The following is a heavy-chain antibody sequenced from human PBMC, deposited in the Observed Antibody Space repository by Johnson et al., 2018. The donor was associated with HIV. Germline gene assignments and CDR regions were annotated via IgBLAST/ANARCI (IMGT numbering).Heavy chain of an antibody. CDR2: ISSSGKST. V-gene: IGHV3-11*04. J-gene: IGHJ3*01. Sequence: QVQLVESGGGLVKPGGSLRLSCVASGFTFRDYYMSWIRQAPGKGLEWVSYISSSGKSTNYADSVKGRFTISRDTLFLEMNSLRVEDTAVYYCAKRGDLYDSTASFDAFEVWGQGTMVTVSS. CDR3: AKRGDLYDSTASFDAFEV. CDR1: GFTFRDYY. D-gene: IGHD5/OR15-5a*01.